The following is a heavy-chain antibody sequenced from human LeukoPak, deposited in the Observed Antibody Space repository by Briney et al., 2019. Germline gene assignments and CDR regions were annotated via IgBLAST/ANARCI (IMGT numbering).Heavy chain of an antibody. CDR3: ARSAYMEAYSWFDP. CDR1: GFTFSSYS. D-gene: IGHD3-3*01. CDR2: ISSSSSYI. J-gene: IGHJ5*02. Sequence: PGGALRLSCAASGFTFSSYSMNWVRQAPGKGLEGGSSISSSSSYIYYADSVKGRFTISRDNAKNSLYLQMNSLRAEDTAVYYCARSAYMEAYSWFDPWGQGTLVTVSS. V-gene: IGHV3-21*01.